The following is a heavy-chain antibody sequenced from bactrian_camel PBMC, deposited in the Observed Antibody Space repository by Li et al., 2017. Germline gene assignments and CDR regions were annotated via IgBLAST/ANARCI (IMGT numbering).Heavy chain of an antibody. CDR1: GFIFSACD. CDR2: IRSDGIT. V-gene: IGHV3S57*01. J-gene: IGHJ4*01. Sequence: HVQLVESGGGAVQAGGSLKLSCATSGFIFSACDSAWYRQAPGKERELVSHIRSDGITNYADSVKGRFTISRDNAKNTLYLQMISLKPQDTATYYCAASWWNFPSTVAQFNYRGQGTQVTVS. CDR3: AASWWNFPSTVAQFNY. D-gene: IGHD7*01.